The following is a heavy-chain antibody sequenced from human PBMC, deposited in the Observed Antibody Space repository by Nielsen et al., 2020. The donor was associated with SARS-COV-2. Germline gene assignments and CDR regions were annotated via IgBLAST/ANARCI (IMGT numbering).Heavy chain of an antibody. D-gene: IGHD2-15*01. CDR2: IIPIFGTA. V-gene: IGHV1-69*01. CDR3: ARGYRTGYCSGGSCYGPVDY. Sequence: WVRQAPGLGLEWMGGIIPIFGTANYAQKFQGRVTITADESTSTAYMELSSLRSEDTAVYYCARGYRTGYCSGGSCYGPVDYWGQGTLVTVSS. J-gene: IGHJ4*02.